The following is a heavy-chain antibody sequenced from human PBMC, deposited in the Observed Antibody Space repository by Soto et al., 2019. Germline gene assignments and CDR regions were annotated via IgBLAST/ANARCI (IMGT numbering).Heavy chain of an antibody. D-gene: IGHD1-1*01. CDR2: IWYDGSNK. CDR3: ARELDGMDV. J-gene: IGHJ6*02. Sequence: PGGSLRLSCAASGLTFSSYAMHWVRQAPGKGLEWVAVIWYDGSNKYYADSVKGRFTISRDNSKNTLYLQMNSLRAEDTAVYYCARELDGMDVWGQGTTVTVSS. V-gene: IGHV3-33*01. CDR1: GLTFSSYA.